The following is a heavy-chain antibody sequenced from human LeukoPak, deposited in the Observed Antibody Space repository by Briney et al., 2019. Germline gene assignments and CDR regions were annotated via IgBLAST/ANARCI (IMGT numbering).Heavy chain of an antibody. V-gene: IGHV3-21*01. CDR1: GFTFSRHN. CDR3: ARYSGTYRDY. CDR2: ISSGSTST. D-gene: IGHD1-26*01. Sequence: PGGSPRLSCAAPGFTFSRHNMNWGRQAPGKGLEWVSSISSGSTSTFYADSVKGRFTISRDNAKNSLYLQMDSLRAEDTALYYCARYSGTYRDYWGQGTLVTVSS. J-gene: IGHJ4*02.